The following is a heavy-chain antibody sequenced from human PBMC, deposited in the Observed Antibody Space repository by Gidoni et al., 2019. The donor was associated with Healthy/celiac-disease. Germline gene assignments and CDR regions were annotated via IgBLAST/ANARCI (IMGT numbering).Heavy chain of an antibody. CDR1: GFTFSSYA. CDR3: AKDDYGGNSIIDY. J-gene: IGHJ4*02. D-gene: IGHD4-17*01. Sequence: EVQLLESWGGLVQPGGSLRLSCAASGFTFSSYAMSWVRQAPGKGLEWVSAISGSGGSTYYADSVKGRFTISRDNSKNTLYLQMNSLRAEDTAVYYCAKDDYGGNSIIDYWGQGTLVTVSS. CDR2: ISGSGGST. V-gene: IGHV3-23*01.